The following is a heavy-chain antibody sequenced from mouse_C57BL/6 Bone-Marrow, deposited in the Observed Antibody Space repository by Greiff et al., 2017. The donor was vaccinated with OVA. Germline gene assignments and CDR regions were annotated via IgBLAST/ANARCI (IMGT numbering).Heavy chain of an antibody. V-gene: IGHV1-77*01. CDR3: ARSLTTVVGFYAMDY. Sequence: QVQLQQSGAELVKPGASVKISCKASGYTFTDYYINWVKQMPGQGLEWIGKIGPGSGSTYYNEKFKGKATLTADKSSSTAYMQLSSLTSEDSAVYFCARSLTTVVGFYAMDYWGQGTSVTVSS. D-gene: IGHD1-1*01. CDR2: IGPGSGST. CDR1: GYTFTDYY. J-gene: IGHJ4*01.